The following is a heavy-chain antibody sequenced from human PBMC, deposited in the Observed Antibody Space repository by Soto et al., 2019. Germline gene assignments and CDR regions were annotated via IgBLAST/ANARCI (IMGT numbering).Heavy chain of an antibody. CDR3: AKTKYYYDSSGRVFDI. Sequence: SETLSLTCTVSGGSISSGGYYWSWIRQHPGKGLEWIGYIYYSGSTYYNPSLKSRVTISVDTSKNQFSLKLSSVTAADTAVYYCAKTKYYYDSSGRVFDIWGQGTMVTVSS. CDR1: GGSISSGGYY. CDR2: IYYSGST. V-gene: IGHV4-31*03. D-gene: IGHD3-22*01. J-gene: IGHJ3*02.